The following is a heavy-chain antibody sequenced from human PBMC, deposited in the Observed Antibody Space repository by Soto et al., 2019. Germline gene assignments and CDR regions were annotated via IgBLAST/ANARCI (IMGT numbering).Heavy chain of an antibody. Sequence: SETLSLTCIVSGGSISSSSYYWGWIRQPPGKGLEWIGSIYYSGSTYYNPSLKSRVTISVDTSKNQFSLKLSSVTAADTAVYYCARLKMVRGANWFDPWGQGTLVTVS. CDR2: IYYSGST. CDR1: GGSISSSSYY. D-gene: IGHD3-10*01. V-gene: IGHV4-39*01. CDR3: ARLKMVRGANWFDP. J-gene: IGHJ5*02.